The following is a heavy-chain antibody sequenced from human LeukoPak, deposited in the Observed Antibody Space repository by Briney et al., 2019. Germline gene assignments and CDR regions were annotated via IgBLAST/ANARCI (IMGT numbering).Heavy chain of an antibody. CDR2: LDPEDGET. D-gene: IGHD3-22*01. J-gene: IGHJ4*02. Sequence: ASVKVSCKVSGYTLTELSMHWVRQAPGKGLEWMGGLDPEDGETIYAQKFQGRVTMTEDTSTDTAYMELSSLRSEDTAVYYCATDDNYYDSSGYVDWGQGTLVTVSS. CDR3: ATDDNYYDSSGYVD. V-gene: IGHV1-24*01. CDR1: GYTLTELS.